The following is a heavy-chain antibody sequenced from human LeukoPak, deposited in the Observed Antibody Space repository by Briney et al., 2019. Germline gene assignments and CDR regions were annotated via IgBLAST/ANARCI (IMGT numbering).Heavy chain of an antibody. D-gene: IGHD1-14*01. CDR3: ATLTGYYFDY. CDR2: IIPILGIA. V-gene: IGHV1-69*04. CDR1: GGTFSSYA. J-gene: IGHJ4*02. Sequence: SVKVSFKASGGTFSSYAISWVRQAPGQGLEWMGRIIPILGIANYAQKFQGRVTITADKSTSTAYMELSSLRSEDTAVYYRATLTGYYFDYWGQGTLVTVSS.